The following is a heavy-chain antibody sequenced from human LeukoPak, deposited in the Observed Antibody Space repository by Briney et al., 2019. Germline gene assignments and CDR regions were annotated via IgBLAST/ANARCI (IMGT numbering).Heavy chain of an antibody. V-gene: IGHV3-48*02. J-gene: IGHJ4*02. CDR1: GFTFSSYS. D-gene: IGHD3-9*01. CDR3: ASSGGYFDWLYYFDY. CDR2: ISSSSSTT. Sequence: GGSLRLSCAASGFTFSSYSMNWVRQAPGKGLEWVSYISSSSSTTYYADSVKGRFTISRDNAKNSLYLQMNSLRDEDTAVYYCASSGGYFDWLYYFDYWGQGTLVTVSS.